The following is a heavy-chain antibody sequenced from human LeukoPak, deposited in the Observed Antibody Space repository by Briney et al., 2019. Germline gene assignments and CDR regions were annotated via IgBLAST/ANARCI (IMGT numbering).Heavy chain of an antibody. Sequence: PGGSLRLSCAASGFTFSSYAMSWVRQAPGKGLEWVSAISGSGGSTYYADSVKGRFTISRDNSKNTLYLQMNSLRAEDTAVYYCAKDPSITIFGVVTYFDYWGQGTLVTVSS. CDR2: ISGSGGST. V-gene: IGHV3-23*01. D-gene: IGHD3-3*01. CDR3: AKDPSITIFGVVTYFDY. J-gene: IGHJ4*02. CDR1: GFTFSSYA.